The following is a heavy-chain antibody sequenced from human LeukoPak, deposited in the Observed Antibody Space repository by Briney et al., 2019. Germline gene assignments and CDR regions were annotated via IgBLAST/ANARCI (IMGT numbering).Heavy chain of an antibody. CDR2: IYYSGST. V-gene: IGHV4-59*01. Sequence: SETLSLTCTVSGGPISSYYWSWIRQPPGKGLEWIVYIYYSGSTNYNPSLKSRVTISVDTSKNQFSLKLSSVTAADTAVYYCARVGGIAAYNWFDPWGQGTLVTVSS. D-gene: IGHD6-25*01. CDR3: ARVGGIAAYNWFDP. J-gene: IGHJ5*02. CDR1: GGPISSYY.